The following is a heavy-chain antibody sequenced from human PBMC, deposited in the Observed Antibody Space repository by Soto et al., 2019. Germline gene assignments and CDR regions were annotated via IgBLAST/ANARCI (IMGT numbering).Heavy chain of an antibody. CDR1: GYTFTSYG. CDR2: ISAYNGNT. CDR3: ARGRDDLYYYYGMDV. Sequence: GASVKVSFKASGYTFTSYGISWVRQAPGQGLEWMGWISAYNGNTNYAQKLQGRVTMTTDTSTSTAYMELRSLRSDDTAVYYCARGRDDLYYYYGMDVWGQGTTVSVSS. D-gene: IGHD3-3*01. V-gene: IGHV1-18*01. J-gene: IGHJ6*02.